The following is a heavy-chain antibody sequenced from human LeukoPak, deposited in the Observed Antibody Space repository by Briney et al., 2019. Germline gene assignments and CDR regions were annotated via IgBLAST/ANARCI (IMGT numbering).Heavy chain of an antibody. J-gene: IGHJ4*02. Sequence: PSETLSLTCTVSGGSISSYYWSWIRQPPGKGLEWIGYIYYSGSTNYNPSLKSRVTISVDTSKNQFSLKLSSVTAADTAVYYCASQPPTNIVGATYFDYWGQGTLVTVSS. D-gene: IGHD1-26*01. V-gene: IGHV4-59*01. CDR2: IYYSGST. CDR3: ASQPPTNIVGATYFDY. CDR1: GGSISSYY.